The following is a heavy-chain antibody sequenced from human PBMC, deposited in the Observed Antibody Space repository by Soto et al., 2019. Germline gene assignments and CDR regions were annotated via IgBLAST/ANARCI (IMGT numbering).Heavy chain of an antibody. J-gene: IGHJ5*02. CDR3: ARVRRRYDILTGYRWNWFDP. CDR2: ISSNGGST. CDR1: GFTFSSYA. Sequence: HPGGSLRLSCSASGFTFSSYAMHWVRQAPGKGLEYVSAISSNGGSTYYADSVKGRFTISRDNSKNSLYLQMNSLRAEDTAVYYCARVRRRYDILTGYRWNWFDPWGQGTLVTVSS. D-gene: IGHD3-9*01. V-gene: IGHV3-64*04.